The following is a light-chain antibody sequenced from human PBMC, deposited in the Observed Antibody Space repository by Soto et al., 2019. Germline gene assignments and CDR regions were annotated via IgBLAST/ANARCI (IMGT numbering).Light chain of an antibody. J-gene: IGKJ1*01. V-gene: IGKV3-20*01. Sequence: IALTQSPGTLSSHPGERATLSGRASQSVSSSYLAWYQQKPGQAPRPLIFDASSRATGISDRFSGSGSGTDFTLTISRLEPEDFAVYYCQQYGRSPWTFGQGTRWIS. CDR3: QQYGRSPWT. CDR1: QSVSSSY. CDR2: DAS.